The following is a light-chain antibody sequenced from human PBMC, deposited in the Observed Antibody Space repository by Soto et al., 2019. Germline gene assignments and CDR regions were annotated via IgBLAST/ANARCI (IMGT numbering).Light chain of an antibody. CDR3: QKYNSALPYT. V-gene: IGKV1-27*01. CDR2: AAS. CDR1: QGISNY. J-gene: IGKJ2*01. Sequence: DIQMTQSPSSLSASVGDRVTVTCWASQGISNYLAWYQQKPGKVPKLLIYAASTLQSGVPSRFSGSGSGTDFTLTISSLQPEDVATYYCQKYNSALPYTFGQGTKLEIK.